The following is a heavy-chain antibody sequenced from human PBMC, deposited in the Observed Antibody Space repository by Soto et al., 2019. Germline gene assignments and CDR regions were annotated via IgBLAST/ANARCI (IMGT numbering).Heavy chain of an antibody. V-gene: IGHV5-51*01. CDR3: ARGYYDFWSGYYEYYYYYYGMDV. CDR1: GYSFTSYW. J-gene: IGHJ6*02. D-gene: IGHD3-3*01. CDR2: IYPGDSDT. Sequence: GESLKISCKGSGYSFTSYWIGWVRQMPGKGLEWMGIIYPGDSDTRYSPSFQGQVTISADKSISTAYLQWSSLKAPDTAMYYCARGYYDFWSGYYEYYYYYYGMDVWGQGTTVTVSS.